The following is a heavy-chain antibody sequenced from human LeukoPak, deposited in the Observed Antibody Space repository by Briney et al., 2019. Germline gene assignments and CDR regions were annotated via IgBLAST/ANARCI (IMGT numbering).Heavy chain of an antibody. V-gene: IGHV3-48*02. CDR2: ITSGSSPI. D-gene: IGHD4-17*01. Sequence: PGGSLRLSCAASGFTFRSYSMNWVRQAAGKGLEWVSYITSGSSPIYYADSVKGRFTISRDNAKNSLYLQMNSLRDEDTAVYYCARRAYGDDSFDYWGQGTLVTVS. CDR1: GFTFRSYS. J-gene: IGHJ4*02. CDR3: ARRAYGDDSFDY.